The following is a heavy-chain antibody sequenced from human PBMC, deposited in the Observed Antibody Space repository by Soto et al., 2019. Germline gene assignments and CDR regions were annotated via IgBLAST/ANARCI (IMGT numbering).Heavy chain of an antibody. V-gene: IGHV3-30-3*01. CDR2: ISYDGSNK. CDR1: GFTFSSYA. CDR3: ARDRRAAMATTVYYYYGMDV. J-gene: IGHJ6*02. Sequence: GGPLRLSCAASGFTFSSYAMHWVRQAPGKGLEWVAVISYDGSNKYYADSVKGRFTISRDNSKNTLYLQMNSLRAEDTAVYYCARDRRAAMATTVYYYYGMDVWGQGTTVTVSS. D-gene: IGHD5-18*01.